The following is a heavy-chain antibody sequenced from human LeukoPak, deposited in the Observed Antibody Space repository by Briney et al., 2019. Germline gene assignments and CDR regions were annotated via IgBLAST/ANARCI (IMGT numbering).Heavy chain of an antibody. Sequence: GGSLRLSCAASGFTFSSYGMHWVRQAPGKGLEWVAFIRYDGSNKYYADSVKGRFTISRDNSKNTLYLQMNSLRAEDTAVYYCAPLGGDYDILTGYSAIDYWGQGTLVTVSS. V-gene: IGHV3-30*02. CDR1: GFTFSSYG. J-gene: IGHJ4*02. CDR2: IRYDGSNK. D-gene: IGHD3-9*01. CDR3: APLGGDYDILTGYSAIDY.